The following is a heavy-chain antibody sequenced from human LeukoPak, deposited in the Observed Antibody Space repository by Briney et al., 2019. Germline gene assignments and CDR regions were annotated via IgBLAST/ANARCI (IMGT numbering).Heavy chain of an antibody. D-gene: IGHD3-10*01. CDR3: ASLGGSGSLNCFDP. J-gene: IGHJ5*02. CDR2: INQDGSGK. CDR1: GFTFSSYE. V-gene: IGHV3-7*01. Sequence: GGSLRLSCAASGFTFSSYEMNWVRQAPGKGLEWVANINQDGSGKYYVDSVKGRFTISRDNAKNALYLQMNSLRAEDTAVYYCASLGGSGSLNCFDPWGQGSLVTVSS.